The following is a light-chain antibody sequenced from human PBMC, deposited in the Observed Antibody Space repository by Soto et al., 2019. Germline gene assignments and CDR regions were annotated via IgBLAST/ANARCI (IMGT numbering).Light chain of an antibody. V-gene: IGKV3-20*01. CDR1: QTVTSSY. Sequence: EIVLTQSPGTLSSSPGERATLSCRASQTVTSSYLAWYQQKPGQAPRLLIYGASTRATGIPDRFSGRGSGTDFTLTISRLEPEDFAVYYCQQYGGSPQFTFGPGTRVDIK. J-gene: IGKJ3*01. CDR2: GAS. CDR3: QQYGGSPQFT.